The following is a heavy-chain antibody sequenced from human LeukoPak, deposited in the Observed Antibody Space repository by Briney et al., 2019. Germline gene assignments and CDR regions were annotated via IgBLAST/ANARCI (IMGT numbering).Heavy chain of an antibody. CDR2: ISSSSSYI. Sequence: GGSLRLSCAASGFTFSSYSMNWVRQAPGKGLEWVSSISSSSSYIYYADSVKGRFTISRDNAKNSLYLQTNSLRAEDTAVYYCARDRGVRGVLMYGMDVWGQGTTVTVSS. J-gene: IGHJ6*02. V-gene: IGHV3-21*01. D-gene: IGHD3-10*01. CDR1: GFTFSSYS. CDR3: ARDRGVRGVLMYGMDV.